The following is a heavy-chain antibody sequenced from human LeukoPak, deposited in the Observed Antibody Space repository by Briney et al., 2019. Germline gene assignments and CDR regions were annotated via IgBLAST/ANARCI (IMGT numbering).Heavy chain of an antibody. J-gene: IGHJ4*02. CDR1: GGSFSGYY. CDR3: ARGDNYDSSQTFDY. CDR2: INHSGST. Sequence: PSETLSLTCALYGGSFSGYYWSWLRQPPGKGLEWIGEINHSGSTNYNPSLKSRVTISVDTSKNQFSLKLSSVTAADTAVYYCARGDNYDSSQTFDYWGQGTLVTVSS. D-gene: IGHD3-22*01. V-gene: IGHV4-34*01.